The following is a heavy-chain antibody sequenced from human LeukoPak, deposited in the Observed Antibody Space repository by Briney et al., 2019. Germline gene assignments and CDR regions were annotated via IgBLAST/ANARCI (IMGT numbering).Heavy chain of an antibody. CDR2: IYHSGST. CDR1: GYSISSGYY. CDR3: ARLLMVYDRYFDY. V-gene: IGHV4-38-2*01. Sequence: PSETLSLTCAVSGYSISSGYYWGWIRQPPGKGLEWIGSIYHSGSTYYNPSLKSRVTISVDTSKNQFSLKLSSVTAADTAVYYCARLLMVYDRYFDYWGQGTLVTVSS. J-gene: IGHJ4*02. D-gene: IGHD2-8*01.